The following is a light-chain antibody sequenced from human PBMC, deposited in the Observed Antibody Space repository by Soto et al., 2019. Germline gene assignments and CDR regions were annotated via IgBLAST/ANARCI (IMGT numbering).Light chain of an antibody. CDR2: AAS. J-gene: IGKJ1*01. V-gene: IGKV1-12*01. Sequence: DIQMTQSPSSVSASVGDRVTITCRASQGISSWLAWYQQKPGKAPKLLIYAASTLQSGVPSTFSGSGSGTDFTLTISCLQSEDFATYYCQQYYSYPWTFGQGTKGDIK. CDR3: QQYYSYPWT. CDR1: QGISSW.